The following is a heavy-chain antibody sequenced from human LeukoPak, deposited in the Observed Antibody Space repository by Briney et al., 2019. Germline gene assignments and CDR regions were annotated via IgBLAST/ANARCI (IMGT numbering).Heavy chain of an antibody. CDR3: AKDLRGSFDY. CDR2: ISHDGSDK. D-gene: IGHD3-16*01. J-gene: IGHJ4*02. CDR1: GFTFNNYD. Sequence: GGSLRLSCAASGFTFNNYDVHWVRQAPGKGLEWVAVISHDGSDKYYAESVKGRFTISRDNSKNTLYLQMNSLGAEDTAVFYCAKDLRGSFDYWGQGTLVTVSS. V-gene: IGHV3-30*18.